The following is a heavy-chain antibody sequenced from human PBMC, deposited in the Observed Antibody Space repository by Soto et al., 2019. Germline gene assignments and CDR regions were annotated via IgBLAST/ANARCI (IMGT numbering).Heavy chain of an antibody. CDR1: GFSLSNYV. CDR2: ISYDGSNR. J-gene: IGHJ5*02. CDR3: ARGKWADRFAN. V-gene: IGHV3-30-3*01. D-gene: IGHD1-26*01. Sequence: GGSLRLSCAASGFSLSNYVLHWVRQAPGKGLEWVAVISYDGSNRQYADSVAGRFTISRDNSKNTLDLQMNSLGIDDTAVYYCARGKWADRFANWGQGTLVTVSS.